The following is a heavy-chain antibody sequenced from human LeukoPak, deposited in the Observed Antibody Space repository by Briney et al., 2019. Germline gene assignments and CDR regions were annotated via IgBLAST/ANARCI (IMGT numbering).Heavy chain of an antibody. Sequence: SETLSLTCAVYGGSFSGYYWTWIRQPPGKGLEWIGEINHSGSINYNPSLKSRVTISVDTSKNQFSLKLSSVTAADTAVYYCAKRGPYYYGSGSYYKGAQYYFDSWGQGPLVTVSS. CDR3: AKRGPYYYGSGSYYKGAQYYFDS. J-gene: IGHJ4*02. V-gene: IGHV4-34*01. D-gene: IGHD3-10*01. CDR1: GGSFSGYY. CDR2: INHSGSI.